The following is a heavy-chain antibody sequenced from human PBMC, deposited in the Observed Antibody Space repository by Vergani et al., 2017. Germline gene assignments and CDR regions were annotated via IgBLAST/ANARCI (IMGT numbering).Heavy chain of an antibody. CDR1: GASVNSYY. CDR2: VSFRWDT. D-gene: IGHD3-10*01. V-gene: IGHV4-59*02. CDR3: ARSRIYYGAGSPDF. J-gene: IGHJ4*02. Sequence: QVKLQESGPGLVKPSETLSLTCTVSGASVNSYYWSWLGHPPGKGLEWLGYVSFRWDTLYDPSVKCRMTISLNASSNQFSLYLTSVTAADTAVYYCARSRIYYGAGSPDFWGQGTLVTVAS.